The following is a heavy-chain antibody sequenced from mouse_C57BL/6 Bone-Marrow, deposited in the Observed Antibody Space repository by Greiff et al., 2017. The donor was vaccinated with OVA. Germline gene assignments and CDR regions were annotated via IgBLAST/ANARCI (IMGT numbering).Heavy chain of an antibody. CDR1: GYTFTDYE. CDR3: TRFGGPMDY. V-gene: IGHV1-15*01. CDR2: IDPETGGT. Sequence: QVQLQQSGAELVRPGASVTLSCKASGYTFTDYEMNWVKQTPVHGLEWIGAIDPETGGTAYNQTFKGKAILTADKSSSTAYMELRSLTSADAAVYYCTRFGGPMDYWGQGTSVTVSS. J-gene: IGHJ4*01.